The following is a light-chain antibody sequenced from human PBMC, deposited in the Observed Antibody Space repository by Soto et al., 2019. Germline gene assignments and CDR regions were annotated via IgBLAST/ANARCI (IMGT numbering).Light chain of an antibody. V-gene: IGLV3-21*02. CDR2: DDS. J-gene: IGLJ3*02. CDR1: NIGSKS. Sequence: SYELTQPPSLSLAPGQTATITCGRNNIGSKSVHWYQHKPGQAPVLVVYDDSDRPSGIPERFSGSNSGNTAALTISRVEAGDEADYYCQVWDGSSDHEEWVFGGGTKLTVL. CDR3: QVWDGSSDHEEWV.